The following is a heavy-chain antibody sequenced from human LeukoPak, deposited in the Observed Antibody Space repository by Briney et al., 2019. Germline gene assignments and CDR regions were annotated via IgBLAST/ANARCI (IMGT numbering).Heavy chain of an antibody. CDR1: GYTFTSYY. Sequence: ASVKVSCKASGYTFTSYYMHWVRQAPGQGLEWMGIINPSGGSTSYAQKFQGRVTMTRDTSTSTVYMGLSSLRSEDTAVCYCARVYPSGSYDYWGQGTLVTVSS. CDR3: ARVYPSGSYDY. V-gene: IGHV1-46*01. J-gene: IGHJ4*02. CDR2: INPSGGST. D-gene: IGHD1-26*01.